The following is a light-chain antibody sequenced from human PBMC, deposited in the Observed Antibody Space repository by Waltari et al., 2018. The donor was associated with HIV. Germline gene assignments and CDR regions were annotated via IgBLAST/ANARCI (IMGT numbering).Light chain of an antibody. J-gene: IGLJ2*01. CDR2: DVN. CDR3: AAYAGNNIVI. CDR1: SSDIGSFNY. V-gene: IGLV2-8*01. Sequence: QSALTRPPSASGSPGQSVTVSCTGTSSDIGSFNYVSWYQQHPGKAPKLLIYDVNKRPSGVPERFSASKSGATASLTVSGLLAEDEADYYCAAYAGNNIVIFGGGTKVTV.